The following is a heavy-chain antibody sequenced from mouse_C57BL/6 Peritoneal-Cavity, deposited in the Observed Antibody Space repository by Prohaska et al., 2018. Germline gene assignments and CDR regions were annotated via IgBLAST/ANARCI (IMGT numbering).Heavy chain of an antibody. CDR1: GFTFSGFW. D-gene: IGHD2-1*01. CDR3: MRYGNYGYFDV. Sequence: EVQLLETGGGLVQPGGSRGLSCEGSGFTFSGFWMSWVRQTPGKTLEWIGDINFYGSEINYAPSIKDRFTIFRDNDKSTLYLQMSNVRSEDTATYFCMRYGNYGYFDVWDTGTTVTVSS. CDR2: INFYGSEI. V-gene: IGHV11-2*01. J-gene: IGHJ1*03.